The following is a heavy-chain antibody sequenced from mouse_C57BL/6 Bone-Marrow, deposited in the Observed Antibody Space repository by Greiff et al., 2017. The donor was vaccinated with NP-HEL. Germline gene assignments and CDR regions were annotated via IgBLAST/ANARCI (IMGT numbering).Heavy chain of an antibody. CDR2: ILPGSGST. J-gene: IGHJ1*03. Sequence: QVQLQQSGAELMKPGASVKLSCKATGYTFTGYWIEWVKQRPGHGLEWIGEILPGSGSTNYNEKFKGKATFTADTSSNTAYMQLTSMTTVDSAIDYCARGEAYYCGSSYWYFDVWGTGTAVTVSS. CDR1: GYTFTGYW. V-gene: IGHV1-9*01. CDR3: ARGEAYYCGSSYWYFDV. D-gene: IGHD1-1*01.